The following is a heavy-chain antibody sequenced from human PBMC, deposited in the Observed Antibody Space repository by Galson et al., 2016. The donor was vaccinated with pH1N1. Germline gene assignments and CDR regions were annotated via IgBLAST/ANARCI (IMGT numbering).Heavy chain of an antibody. D-gene: IGHD7-27*01. Sequence: SVKVSCKASGYTFTREYIHWVRQAPGQGLEWMGVIDPSNGGTTYSQNFQGLVTMTRDTSTNTVYMEQSGLKSEDTAVYFCIRDLGRLRDYWGQGTLVTVSS. V-gene: IGHV1-46*01. CDR2: IDPSNGGT. CDR3: IRDLGRLRDY. CDR1: GYTFTREY. J-gene: IGHJ4*02.